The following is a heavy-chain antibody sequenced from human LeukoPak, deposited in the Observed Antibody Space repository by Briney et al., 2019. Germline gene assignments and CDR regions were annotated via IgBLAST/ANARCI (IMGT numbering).Heavy chain of an antibody. D-gene: IGHD1/OR15-1a*01. CDR2: IYYSGST. CDR3: AREQEGDSQQVNWFDP. J-gene: IGHJ5*02. CDR1: GGSISSGDYY. Sequence: PSETLSLTCTVSGGSISSGDYYGNSIRQPPGKGLGWMGYIYYSGSTAYNPSLTGRVTISVDTSKNQFSLKLSSVTAADTAVYFCAREQEGDSQQVNWFDPWDQGTLVTVSS. V-gene: IGHV4-30-4*01.